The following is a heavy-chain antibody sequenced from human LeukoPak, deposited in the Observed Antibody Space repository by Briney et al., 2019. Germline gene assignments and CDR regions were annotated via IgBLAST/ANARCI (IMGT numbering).Heavy chain of an antibody. J-gene: IGHJ4*02. Sequence: GGSLRLSCAASGFTFSSYSMNWVHQAPGKGLEWVSSISSSSSYIYYADSVKGRFTISRDNAKNSLYLQMNSLRAEDTAVYYCARGSDFWSGFVFDYWGQGTLVTVSS. CDR2: ISSSSSYI. CDR1: GFTFSSYS. D-gene: IGHD3-3*01. V-gene: IGHV3-21*01. CDR3: ARGSDFWSGFVFDY.